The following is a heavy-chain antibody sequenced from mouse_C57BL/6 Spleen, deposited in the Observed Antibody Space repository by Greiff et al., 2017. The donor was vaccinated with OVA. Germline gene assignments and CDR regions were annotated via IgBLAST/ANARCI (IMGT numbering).Heavy chain of an antibody. Sequence: VQLQQSGAELVRPGSSVKLSCKASGYTFTSYWMDWVKQRPGQGLEWIGNIYPSDSETHYNQKFKDKATLTVDKSSSTAYMQLSSLTSEDSAVYYCAREGVYYGSSYFDYWGQGTTLTVSS. CDR2: IYPSDSET. J-gene: IGHJ2*01. D-gene: IGHD1-1*01. V-gene: IGHV1-61*01. CDR3: AREGVYYGSSYFDY. CDR1: GYTFTSYW.